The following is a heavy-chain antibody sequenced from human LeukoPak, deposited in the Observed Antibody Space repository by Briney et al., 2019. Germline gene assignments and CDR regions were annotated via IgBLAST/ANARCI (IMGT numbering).Heavy chain of an antibody. CDR3: ASSLYGSGSYYHY. Sequence: ASVKVSCKASGYTFTSYDINWVRQATGQGLEWMGWMGPNSGNTGYAQKFQGRVTMTRNTSISTAYMELSSLRSEDTAVYYCASSLYGSGSYYHYWGQGTLVTVSS. J-gene: IGHJ4*02. D-gene: IGHD3-10*01. CDR2: MGPNSGNT. CDR1: GYTFTSYD. V-gene: IGHV1-8*01.